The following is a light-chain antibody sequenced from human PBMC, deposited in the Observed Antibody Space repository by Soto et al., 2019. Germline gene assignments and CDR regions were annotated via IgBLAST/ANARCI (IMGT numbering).Light chain of an antibody. CDR2: EAS. Sequence: QSVLTQPASVSGSPGQSITIPCTGTSSDVGSYNLVSWYQQHPGKAPTLMIYEASKRPSGVSNRFSGSKSGNTASLTISGLQAEDEADYYCCSYAGSSTFVFGTWTKVTVL. V-gene: IGLV2-23*01. J-gene: IGLJ1*01. CDR3: CSYAGSSTFV. CDR1: SSDVGSYNL.